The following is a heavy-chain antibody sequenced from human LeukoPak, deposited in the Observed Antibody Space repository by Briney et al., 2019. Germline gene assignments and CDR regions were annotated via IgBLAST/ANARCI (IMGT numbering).Heavy chain of an antibody. D-gene: IGHD3-16*01. J-gene: IGHJ6*02. Sequence: GASVKVSCKASGYTFTSYDINWVRQATGQGLEWMGWMNPNSGNTGYAQKFQGRVTMTRNTSISTAYIELSSLRSEDTAVYYCARGLMTTSGYGMDVWGQGTTVTVSS. CDR1: GYTFTSYD. CDR2: MNPNSGNT. V-gene: IGHV1-8*01. CDR3: ARGLMTTSGYGMDV.